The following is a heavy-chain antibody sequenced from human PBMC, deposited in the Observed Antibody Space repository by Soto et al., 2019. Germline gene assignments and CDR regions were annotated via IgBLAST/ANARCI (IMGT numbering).Heavy chain of an antibody. J-gene: IGHJ6*03. D-gene: IGHD6-13*01. Sequence: SETLSLTCTVSGGSISSYYWSWIRQPPGKGLEWIGYIYYSGSTNYNPSLKSRVTISVDTSKNQLSLKLSSVTAADTAVYYCARLPPRYSSSWSSYYYYMDVWGKGTTVTVSS. CDR3: ARLPPRYSSSWSSYYYYMDV. V-gene: IGHV4-59*08. CDR2: IYYSGST. CDR1: GGSISSYY.